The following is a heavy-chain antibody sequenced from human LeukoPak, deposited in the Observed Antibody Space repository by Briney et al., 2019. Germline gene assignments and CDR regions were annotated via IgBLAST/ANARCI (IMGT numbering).Heavy chain of an antibody. J-gene: IGHJ6*02. D-gene: IGHD2-2*01. CDR3: ARDLSLIVVVPAAIFQRAWGYYGMDV. CDR1: GGTFSSYA. V-gene: IGHV1-69*01. Sequence: ASVNVSCKASGGTFSSYAISWVRQAPGQGLEWMGGIIPIFGTANYAQKFQGRVTITADESTSTAYMQLSSLRSEDTAVYYCARDLSLIVVVPAAIFQRAWGYYGMDVWGQGTTVTVSS. CDR2: IIPIFGTA.